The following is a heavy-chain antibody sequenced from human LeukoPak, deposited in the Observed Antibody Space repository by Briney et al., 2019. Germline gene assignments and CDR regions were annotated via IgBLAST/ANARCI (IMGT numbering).Heavy chain of an antibody. D-gene: IGHD6-13*01. CDR2: ISSSSSYI. Sequence: GGSLRLSCAASGFTFSTYSMNWVRQAPGKGLEWVSSISSSSSYIYYADSVKGRFSISRDNAKNSLYLQMNSLRAEDTAVYYCARQDLKQARVYYFDYWGLGTLVTVSS. J-gene: IGHJ4*02. V-gene: IGHV3-21*01. CDR3: ARQDLKQARVYYFDY. CDR1: GFTFSTYS.